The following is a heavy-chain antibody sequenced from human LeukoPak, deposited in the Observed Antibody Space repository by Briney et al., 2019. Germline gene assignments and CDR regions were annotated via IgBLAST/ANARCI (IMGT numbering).Heavy chain of an antibody. CDR1: GGSISSYY. J-gene: IGHJ5*02. CDR2: ISGSGTI. Sequence: SETLSLTCTVSGGSISSYYWSWIRQPPGKGLEWIGRISGSGTITYNPALQNRLTISIDTSKNQFSLKLMSVTAADTAVYYCARDSGTTGEVKFDPWGQGTLVTVSS. D-gene: IGHD3-10*01. CDR3: ARDSGTTGEVKFDP. V-gene: IGHV4-4*07.